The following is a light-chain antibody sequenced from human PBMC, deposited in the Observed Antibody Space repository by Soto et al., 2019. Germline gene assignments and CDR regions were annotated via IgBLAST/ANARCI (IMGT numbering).Light chain of an antibody. V-gene: IGKV3-15*01. CDR1: QGLTTK. CDR2: GAS. J-gene: IGKJ1*01. Sequence: EIVMTQSPATLSVSPGEGATLSCRASQGLTTKLAWYQQKPGQAPRLLIYGASTRATGIPARFSGSGSGTEFTLTISSLQPEDFAVYYCQQCNTWPRTFGQGTKVDIK. CDR3: QQCNTWPRT.